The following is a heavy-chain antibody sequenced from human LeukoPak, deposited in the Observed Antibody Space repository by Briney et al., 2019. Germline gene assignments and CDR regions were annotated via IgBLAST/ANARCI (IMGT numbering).Heavy chain of an antibody. CDR3: AKVIFPFACNWGDKGIDY. V-gene: IGHV3-30*18. D-gene: IGHD7-27*01. Sequence: PGGSLRLSCAASGFTFSSYGMHWVRQAPGKGLGWVAVISYDGSNKYYADSVKGRFTISRDNTKNTLYLQMNSLRAEDTAVYYCAKVIFPFACNWGDKGIDYWGQGTLVTVSS. CDR2: ISYDGSNK. J-gene: IGHJ4*02. CDR1: GFTFSSYG.